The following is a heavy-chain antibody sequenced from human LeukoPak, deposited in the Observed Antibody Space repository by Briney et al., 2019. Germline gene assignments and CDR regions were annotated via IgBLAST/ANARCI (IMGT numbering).Heavy chain of an antibody. CDR3: ARLVRGYSYGCDN. V-gene: IGHV4-59*08. J-gene: IGHJ4*02. CDR2: IYCSGST. Sequence: SETLSLTCTVSGGSISSYYWSWIRQPPGKGLEWIGYIYCSGSTNYNPSLKSRVTISVDTSKNQFSLKLSSVTAADTAVYYCARLVRGYSYGCDNWGQGTLVTVSS. CDR1: GGSISSYY. D-gene: IGHD5-18*01.